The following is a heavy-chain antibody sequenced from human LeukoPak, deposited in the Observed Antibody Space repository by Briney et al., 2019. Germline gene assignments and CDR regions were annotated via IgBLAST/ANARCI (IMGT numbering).Heavy chain of an antibody. Sequence: PSETLSLTCAVSGYSISSGYYWGWIRQPPGKGLEWIGSIYHSGSTYYNPPLKSRVTISVDTSKNQFSLKLSSVTAADTAVYYCASGPIVVVTATFDYWGQGTLVTVSS. J-gene: IGHJ4*02. CDR2: IYHSGST. V-gene: IGHV4-38-2*01. CDR3: ASGPIVVVTATFDY. CDR1: GYSISSGYY. D-gene: IGHD2-21*02.